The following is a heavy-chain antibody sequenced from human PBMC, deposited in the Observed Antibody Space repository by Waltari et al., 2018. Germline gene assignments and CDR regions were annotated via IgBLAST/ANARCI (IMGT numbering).Heavy chain of an antibody. V-gene: IGHV3-49*04. CDR3: ARAGYSGYSLGYFDY. Sequence: EVHLVESGGGLVQPGGSLRVSCAASGFTFSDYYMQWVRQAPGKGPEWVGFIRNKGNGGTAEYAASVKGRFTILRDDSKSIASLQMNSLKTEDTALYYCARAGYSGYSLGYFDYWGQGVLVTVSS. D-gene: IGHD5-12*01. J-gene: IGHJ4*02. CDR2: IRNKGNGGTA. CDR1: GFTFSDYY.